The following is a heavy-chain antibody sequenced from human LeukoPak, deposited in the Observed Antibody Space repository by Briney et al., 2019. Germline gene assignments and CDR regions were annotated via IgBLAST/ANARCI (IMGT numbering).Heavy chain of an antibody. D-gene: IGHD3-16*02. Sequence: SETLSLTCTVSGGSISSSNYYWGWIRQPPGKGLEWIGSIYYSVSTYYNPSLKSRVTISVDTSKNQFSLKLSSVTAADTAVYYCASSGRGGSYRYRDYWGQGTLVTVSS. CDR2: IYYSVST. V-gene: IGHV4-39*01. J-gene: IGHJ4*02. CDR3: ASSGRGGSYRYRDY. CDR1: GGSISSSNYY.